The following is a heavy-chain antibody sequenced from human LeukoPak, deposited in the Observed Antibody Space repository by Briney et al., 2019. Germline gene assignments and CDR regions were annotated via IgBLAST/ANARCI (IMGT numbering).Heavy chain of an antibody. CDR3: ARDPTDRSPYYHFDY. CDR2: VNPNSGDT. Sequence: VASVKVSCKASGYTFTGYYMHWVRQAPGQGLEWMGWVNPNSGDTHYAQKFQGRVIMTRDTSISTGYMEVSRLRSDDTAVFFCARDPTDRSPYYHFDYWGQGTLVTVPS. V-gene: IGHV1-2*02. J-gene: IGHJ4*02. CDR1: GYTFTGYY. D-gene: IGHD3-10*01.